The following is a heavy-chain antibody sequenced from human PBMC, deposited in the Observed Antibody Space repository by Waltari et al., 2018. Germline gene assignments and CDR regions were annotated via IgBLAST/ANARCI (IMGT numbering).Heavy chain of an antibody. CDR3: ARAASGSYSGGWFDP. J-gene: IGHJ5*02. CDR1: GYTFTGYY. Sequence: QVQLVQSGAEVKKPGASVKVSRKASGYTFTGYYMHWVRQAPGQGLEWMGWINPNSGGTNYAQKFQGRVTMTRDTSISTAYMELSRLRSDDTAVYYCARAASGSYSGGWFDPWGQGTLVTVSS. CDR2: INPNSGGT. D-gene: IGHD1-26*01. V-gene: IGHV1-2*02.